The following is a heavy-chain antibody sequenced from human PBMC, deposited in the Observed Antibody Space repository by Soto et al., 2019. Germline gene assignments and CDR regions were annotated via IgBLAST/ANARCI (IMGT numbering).Heavy chain of an antibody. V-gene: IGHV3-23*01. CDR3: AKDTYSSSWYTAADY. Sequence: PGGSLRLSCAASGFTFSSYAMSWVRQAPGKGLEWVSAISGSGGSTYYANSVKGRFTISRDNSKNTLYLQMNSLRAEDTAVYYCAKDTYSSSWYTAADYWGQGTLVTVSS. CDR1: GFTFSSYA. J-gene: IGHJ4*02. CDR2: ISGSGGST. D-gene: IGHD6-13*01.